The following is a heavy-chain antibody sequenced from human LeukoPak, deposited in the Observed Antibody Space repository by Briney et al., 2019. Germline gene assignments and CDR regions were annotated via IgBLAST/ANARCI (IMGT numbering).Heavy chain of an antibody. D-gene: IGHD7-27*01. V-gene: IGHV3-9*01. CDR3: ARGLGGDQGYCDL. CDR1: GFIFDDLA. CDR2: ISWNSGSL. J-gene: IGHJ2*01. Sequence: PGGSLRLSCALSGFIFDDLAMHWVRQAPGKGLGWVSGISWNSGSLAYADSVTGRFTIARDTAKNSLYLQMNSLRTEDTALYYWARGLGGDQGYCDLWGRGTLATVSS.